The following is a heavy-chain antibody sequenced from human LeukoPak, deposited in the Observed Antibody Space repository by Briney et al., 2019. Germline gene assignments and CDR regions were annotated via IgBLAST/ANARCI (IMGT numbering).Heavy chain of an antibody. D-gene: IGHD2-15*01. V-gene: IGHV3-23*01. CDR3: ARVRSPEHHLDY. J-gene: IGHJ4*02. CDR2: ISGSGGST. CDR1: GFTFISYA. Sequence: GGSLRLSCTLVGFTFISYAMDCVRQAPGKGLEWVSAISGSGGSTYYADSVKGRYTISRDNSKNTLYLQMDSLRAEDTDVYYCARVRSPEHHLDYWGQGTLVIVSS.